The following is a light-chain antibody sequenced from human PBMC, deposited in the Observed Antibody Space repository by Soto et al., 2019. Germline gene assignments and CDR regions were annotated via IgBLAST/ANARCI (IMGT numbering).Light chain of an antibody. CDR1: QSVSSN. CDR3: QQYSYWPLT. J-gene: IGKJ4*01. V-gene: IGKV3-15*01. CDR2: CAS. Sequence: EIVMTQSPATLSVSPGERATLSCRASQSVSSNLAWYQQKPGQAPRLLIYCASTRATGIPARFSGSGSGTEFTLTSSSLQSEDVAVYYCQQYSYWPLTFGGGTKVEIK.